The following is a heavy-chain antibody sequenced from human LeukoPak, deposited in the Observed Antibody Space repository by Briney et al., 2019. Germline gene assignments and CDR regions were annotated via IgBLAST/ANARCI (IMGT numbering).Heavy chain of an antibody. CDR3: ARDRCGGDCYFDDAFDI. Sequence: SVNVSCKASGGTFSSYAIRWVRQAPGQGREWVGRIIPILGIANYAQKFQGRVTITADKSTSTAYMELSSLRSEDTAVYYCARDRCGGDCYFDDAFDIWGQGTMVTVSS. V-gene: IGHV1-69*04. D-gene: IGHD2-21*02. J-gene: IGHJ3*02. CDR2: IIPILGIA. CDR1: GGTFSSYA.